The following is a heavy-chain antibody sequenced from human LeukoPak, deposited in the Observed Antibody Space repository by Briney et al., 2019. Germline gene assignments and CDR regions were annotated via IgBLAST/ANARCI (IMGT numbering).Heavy chain of an antibody. V-gene: IGHV1-2*02. D-gene: IGHD2-8*01. CDR3: ARSFLSRYCTNGVCWFDY. CDR2: INPNSGGT. Sequence: ASVKVSCKASGYTFTGYYMHWVRQAPGQGLEWMGWINPNSGGTNYAQKFQGRVTMTRDTSISIAYMELSRLRSDDTAVYYCARSFLSRYCTNGVCWFDYWGQGTLVTVSS. CDR1: GYTFTGYY. J-gene: IGHJ4*02.